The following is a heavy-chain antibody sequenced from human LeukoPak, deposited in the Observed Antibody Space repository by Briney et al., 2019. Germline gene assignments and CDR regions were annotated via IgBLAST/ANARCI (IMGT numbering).Heavy chain of an antibody. Sequence: GSLSLTCTVSGGSISSSGYYWGWIRQPPGKGLEWIGCFYYGGSTYYNPSLKSRVTMSVDASKNQFSLNLSSVTAADTAVYYCARFSPSGTTNYWGQGTLVTVSS. D-gene: IGHD1-7*01. CDR1: GGSISSSGYY. J-gene: IGHJ4*02. V-gene: IGHV4-39*01. CDR3: ARFSPSGTTNY. CDR2: FYYGGST.